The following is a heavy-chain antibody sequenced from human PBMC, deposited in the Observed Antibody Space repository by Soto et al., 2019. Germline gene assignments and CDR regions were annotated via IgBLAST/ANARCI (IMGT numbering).Heavy chain of an antibody. J-gene: IGHJ4*02. CDR2: INPIFGTA. V-gene: IGHV1-69*06. CDR3: ARGWETVGATTAFAY. Sequence: QVQLVQSGAEVKKPGSSVKVSCQASGGTFSKYAINWVRQAPGRGLEWVGGINPIFGTAAYAQNFQDRVTITADKSTTTAYMEVSSLRSDDTAVYYCARGWETVGATTAFAYWGQGTLVTVS. D-gene: IGHD1-26*01. CDR1: GGTFSKYA.